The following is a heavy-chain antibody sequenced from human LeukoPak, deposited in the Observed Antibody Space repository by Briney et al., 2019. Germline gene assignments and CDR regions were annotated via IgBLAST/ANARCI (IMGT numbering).Heavy chain of an antibody. Sequence: GRSLRLSCAASGFTFSSYAMHWVRQAPGKGLEWVAVMSYDGSNKYYADSVKGRFTISRDNSKNTLYLQMNSLRAEDTAVYYCARDRTGLRMDVWGQGTTVTVSS. CDR2: MSYDGSNK. CDR1: GFTFSSYA. V-gene: IGHV3-30-3*01. CDR3: ARDRTGLRMDV. J-gene: IGHJ6*02.